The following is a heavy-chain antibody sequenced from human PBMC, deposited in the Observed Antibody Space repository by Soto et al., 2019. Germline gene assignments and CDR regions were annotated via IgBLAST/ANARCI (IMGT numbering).Heavy chain of an antibody. Sequence: ASVKVSCKASGYTFARYGISWVRQVPGRGLDWVGWISTYNDNTKYAQKLKGRVTMSTDTSTDTVYMELRSLTSDDTAVYYCAREGYCSSGSCALYSHDFFGMDVWGQGTTVTVSS. CDR1: GYTFARYG. J-gene: IGHJ6*02. CDR3: AREGYCSSGSCALYSHDFFGMDV. D-gene: IGHD2-15*01. V-gene: IGHV1-18*01. CDR2: ISTYNDNT.